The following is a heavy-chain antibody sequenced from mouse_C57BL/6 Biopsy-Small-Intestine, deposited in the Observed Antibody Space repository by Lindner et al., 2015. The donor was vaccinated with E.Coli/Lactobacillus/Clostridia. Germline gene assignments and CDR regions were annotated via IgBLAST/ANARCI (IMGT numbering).Heavy chain of an antibody. D-gene: IGHD2-1*01. V-gene: IGHV9-3*02. CDR1: GYSFITYA. CDR2: INTNTGKP. Sequence: VKVSCKASGYSFITYAINWVRQAPGQRPEWMGWINTNTGKPTYAQDFTGRFVFSLDTSVSTAYLQISSLKTEDTAVYYCARRSSQSTDYWGQGTLVTVSS. CDR3: ARRSSQSTDY. J-gene: IGHJ4*01.